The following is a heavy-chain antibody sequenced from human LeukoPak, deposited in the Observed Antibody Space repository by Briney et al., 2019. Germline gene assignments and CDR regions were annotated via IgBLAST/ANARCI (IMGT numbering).Heavy chain of an antibody. V-gene: IGHV4-4*07. CDR3: ARAGDSSGYEYYFDY. J-gene: IGHJ4*02. CDR2: IYTSGST. Sequence: SETLSLTCTVSGGSISSYYWSWIRQPAGKGLEWIGRIYTSGSTNYNPSLKSRVTMSVDTSKNQVSLKLSSVTAADTAVYYCARAGDSSGYEYYFDYWGQGTLVTVSS. CDR1: GGSISSYY. D-gene: IGHD3-22*01.